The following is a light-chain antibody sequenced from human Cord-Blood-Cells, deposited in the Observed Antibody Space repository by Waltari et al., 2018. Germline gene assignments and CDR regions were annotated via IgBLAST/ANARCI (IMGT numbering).Light chain of an antibody. V-gene: IGLV2-14*01. Sequence: QSALTQPAPVSGSPGQSFTISCTGTSRDVGGYNYVSCYQQPPGKAPKLMIYDVSNRPSGVSNRFSGSKSCNTAALTSSGLQAEDEADYYCSTYTSSSTLVLFGGGTKLTVL. J-gene: IGLJ2*01. CDR1: SRDVGGYNY. CDR2: DVS. CDR3: STYTSSSTLVL.